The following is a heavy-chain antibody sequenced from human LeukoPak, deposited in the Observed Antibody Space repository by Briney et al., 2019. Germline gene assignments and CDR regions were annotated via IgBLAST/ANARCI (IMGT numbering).Heavy chain of an antibody. J-gene: IGHJ6*03. D-gene: IGHD2-2*01. Sequence: PGGSLRLSCAASGFTFSSHWMHWVRQAPGKGLVWVSRINSDGSSTSYADSVKGRFTISRDNAKNTLYLQMNSLRAEDTAVYYCASLVVPAAHYNYYYYMDVWGKGTTVTVSS. CDR2: INSDGSST. CDR3: ASLVVPAAHYNYYYYMDV. V-gene: IGHV3-74*01. CDR1: GFTFSSHW.